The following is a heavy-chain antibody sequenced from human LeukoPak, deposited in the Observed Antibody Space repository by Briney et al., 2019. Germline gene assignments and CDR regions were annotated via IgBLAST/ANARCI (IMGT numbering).Heavy chain of an antibody. CDR2: IYPDDSDI. D-gene: IGHD2-2*01. CDR1: GYSFTAYW. Sequence: GESLQISCKGSGYSFTAYWIGWVRQLPGKGLEWMAIIYPDDSDIRYSPSFQGQVTISADKSISTAYLQWSSLKASDTAMYYCAGQRRLHGYCSSTSCYAFDIWGQGTMVTVSS. CDR3: AGQRRLHGYCSSTSCYAFDI. V-gene: IGHV5-51*01. J-gene: IGHJ3*02.